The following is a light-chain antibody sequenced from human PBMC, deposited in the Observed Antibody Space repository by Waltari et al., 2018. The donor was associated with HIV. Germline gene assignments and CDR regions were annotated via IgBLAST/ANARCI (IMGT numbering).Light chain of an antibody. CDR1: QSVSNH. CDR3: QQRSNWPPEFT. Sequence: DTVLTQYPATLSLSPGERATLSCRASQSVSNHLAWYQQKPGQAPRLLIYDASNRATGGPARFSGSRSGTDFTLTISSLDPEDFAVYYCQQRSNWPPEFTFGPGTKVDIK. V-gene: IGKV3-11*01. CDR2: DAS. J-gene: IGKJ3*01.